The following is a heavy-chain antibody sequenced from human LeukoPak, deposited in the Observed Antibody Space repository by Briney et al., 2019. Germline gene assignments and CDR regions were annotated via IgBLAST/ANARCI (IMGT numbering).Heavy chain of an antibody. J-gene: IGHJ4*02. Sequence: PSQTLSLTCTVSGGSISSGGYYWSWIRQHPGKGLEWIGYIYYSGSTYYNPSLKSRVTISVDTSKDQFSLKLSSVTAADTAVYYCARDAIPGVVTPALDYWGQGTLVTVSS. CDR3: ARDAIPGVVTPALDY. CDR2: IYYSGST. D-gene: IGHD4-23*01. CDR1: GGSISSGGYY. V-gene: IGHV4-31*03.